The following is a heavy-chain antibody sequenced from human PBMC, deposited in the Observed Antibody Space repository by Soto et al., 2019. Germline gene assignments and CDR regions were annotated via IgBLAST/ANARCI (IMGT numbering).Heavy chain of an antibody. J-gene: IGHJ6*03. Sequence: ESGGGLAQPGGSLRLSCAASGFTLSGYAMDWVGQAPGKGLEYVSGISSNGVGTYYANSVQGRFTISRDNSKNTVYLQMGSLRPEDMAVYYCARRARPDFYYMDVWGKGTTVTVSS. CDR3: ARRARPDFYYMDV. CDR1: GFTLSGYA. D-gene: IGHD6-6*01. CDR2: ISSNGVGT. V-gene: IGHV3-64*01.